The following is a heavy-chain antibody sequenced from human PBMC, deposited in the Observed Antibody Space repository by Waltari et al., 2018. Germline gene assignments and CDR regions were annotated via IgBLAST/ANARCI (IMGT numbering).Heavy chain of an antibody. V-gene: IGHV4-4*02. Sequence: QVQLQESGPGLVKPSGTLSLICSVSVGSLSSTYWWTWVRQSPGKGLEWIGEIYHTVTTNYKPSLKRRVTISLDKSKNQFSLKLTSVTAADTAVYYCARGRGANINTIRGVFDIWGQGTMVTVSS. J-gene: IGHJ3*02. CDR1: VGSLSSTYW. CDR2: IYHTVTT. CDR3: ARGRGANINTIRGVFDI. D-gene: IGHD3-10*01.